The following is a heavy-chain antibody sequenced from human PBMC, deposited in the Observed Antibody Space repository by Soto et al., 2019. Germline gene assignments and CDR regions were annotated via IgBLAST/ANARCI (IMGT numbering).Heavy chain of an antibody. V-gene: IGHV4-59*01. CDR2: IYYSGST. D-gene: IGHD7-27*01. Sequence: SETLSLTCTVSGGSISSYYWSWIRQPPGKGLEWIGYIYYSGSTNYNPSLKSRVTISVDTSKNQFSLKLSSVTAADTAVYYCAGAGSNWGYYGMDVWGQGTTVTVSS. CDR3: AGAGSNWGYYGMDV. CDR1: GGSISSYY. J-gene: IGHJ6*02.